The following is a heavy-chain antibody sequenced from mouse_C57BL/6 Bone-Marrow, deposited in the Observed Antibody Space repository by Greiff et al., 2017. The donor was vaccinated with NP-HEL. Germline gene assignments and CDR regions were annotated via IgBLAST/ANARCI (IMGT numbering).Heavy chain of an antibody. D-gene: IGHD1-1*01. V-gene: IGHV5-9*01. CDR3: ARHAVVANDY. CDR2: ISGGGGNT. J-gene: IGHJ2*01. CDR1: GFTFSSYT. Sequence: EVMLVESGGGLVKPGGSLKLSCAASGFTFSSYTMSWVRQTPEKRLEWVATISGGGGNTYYPDSVKGRFTISRDNAKNTLYLQMSSLRSEDTALYYCARHAVVANDYWGQGTTLTVSS.